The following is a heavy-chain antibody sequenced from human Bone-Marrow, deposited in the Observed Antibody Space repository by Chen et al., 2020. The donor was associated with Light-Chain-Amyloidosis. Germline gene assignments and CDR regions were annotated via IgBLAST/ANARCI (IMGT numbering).Heavy chain of an antibody. Sequence: QVQLQESGPGLVKPSETLSLTCTVSGYSISSGYYWGWIRPPPGTGLEWIGSIYHSGSTYYNPSLKSRVTMSVDTSKSQFSLRLSSVTAADTAMYFCTRAWRSTSDGRHDAFDIWGQGTMVTVSS. CDR1: GYSISSGYY. CDR2: IYHSGST. V-gene: IGHV4-38-2*02. D-gene: IGHD2-2*01. CDR3: TRAWRSTSDGRHDAFDI. J-gene: IGHJ3*02.